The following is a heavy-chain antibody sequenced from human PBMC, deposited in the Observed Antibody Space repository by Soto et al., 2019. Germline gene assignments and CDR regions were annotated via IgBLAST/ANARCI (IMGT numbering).Heavy chain of an antibody. D-gene: IGHD2-21*02. V-gene: IGHV3-30*04. Sequence: QVQLVESGGGVVQPGKSLRVSCAASGFTFSSYAMNWVRQAPGKGLEWVAVISYDGKYIHYADSVKGRFTISRDISKNTLFLQMNNLRAEDTAVYYCARDRAYCTGDCYFDAFDIWGQGTMVTVSS. J-gene: IGHJ3*02. CDR3: ARDRAYCTGDCYFDAFDI. CDR2: ISYDGKYI. CDR1: GFTFSSYA.